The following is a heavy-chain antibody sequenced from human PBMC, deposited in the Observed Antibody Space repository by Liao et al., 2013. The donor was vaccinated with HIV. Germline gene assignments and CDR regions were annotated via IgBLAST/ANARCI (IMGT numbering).Heavy chain of an antibody. CDR1: GGYISGSNYY. D-gene: IGHD2-2*02. Sequence: QLQMQESGPGLVKPSETLSLTCTVSGGYISGSNYYWEWIRQPPGKGLEWIGEIDHSGSTNYIPSLKSRVTISVDTSKSLFSLRLTSVTAADTAVYYCARGIVVLPAAIPDAFDIWGQGTLVTVSS. CDR2: IDHSGST. CDR3: ARGIVVLPAAIPDAFDI. V-gene: IGHV4-39*07. J-gene: IGHJ3*02.